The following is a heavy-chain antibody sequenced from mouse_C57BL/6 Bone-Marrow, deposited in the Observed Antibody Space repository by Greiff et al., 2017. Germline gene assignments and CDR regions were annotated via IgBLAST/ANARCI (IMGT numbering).Heavy chain of an antibody. Sequence: QVQLQQPGAELVKPGASVKLSCKASGYTFTSYWMHWVKQRPGQGLEWIGMIHPNSGSTNYNEKFKSKATLTVDKSSSTAYMQLSSLTSEDSAVXYDAGEGYYGSSRTFAYWGQGTLVTVSA. V-gene: IGHV1-64*01. CDR3: AGEGYYGSSRTFAY. D-gene: IGHD1-1*01. CDR1: GYTFTSYW. J-gene: IGHJ3*01. CDR2: IHPNSGST.